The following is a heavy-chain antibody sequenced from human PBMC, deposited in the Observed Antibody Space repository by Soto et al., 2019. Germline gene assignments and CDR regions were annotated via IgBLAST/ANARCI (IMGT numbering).Heavy chain of an antibody. CDR2: IYYSGGT. CDR3: TREQSDDNYFDP. Sequence: SETLSLTCTVPGAALSSGGYFYTWVRQPPGKGLEWLGYIYYSGGTNYNPSLKSRVTISLDKSKSQFSLRLISVTAADTAVYYCTREQSDDNYFDPWGQGTLVTVSS. CDR1: GAALSSGGYF. V-gene: IGHV4-61*08. D-gene: IGHD6-19*01. J-gene: IGHJ5*02.